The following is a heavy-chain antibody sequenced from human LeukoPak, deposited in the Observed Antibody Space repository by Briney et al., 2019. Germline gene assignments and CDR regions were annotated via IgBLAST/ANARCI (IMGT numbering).Heavy chain of an antibody. CDR1: GFTFSDYY. J-gene: IGHJ3*02. V-gene: IGHV3-11*04. CDR3: AGVAATRSRAFDI. CDR2: ISSSGSTI. D-gene: IGHD2-15*01. Sequence: GGSLRLSCAASGFTFSDYYMSWIRQAPGKGLEWVSYISSSGSTIYYADSVKGRFTISRDNAKNSLYLQMNSLRAEDTAVYYCAGVAATRSRAFDIWGQGTMVTVSS.